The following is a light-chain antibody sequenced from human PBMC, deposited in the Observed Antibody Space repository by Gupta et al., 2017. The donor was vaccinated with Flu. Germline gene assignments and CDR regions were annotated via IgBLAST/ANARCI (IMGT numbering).Light chain of an antibody. V-gene: IGLV3-21*03. CDR1: NIENKK. CDR3: QVWDTVSDHVV. Sequence: SYVLTQPPSVSVAPGKPARITCGGDNIENKKVHWYQHKPGQAPVLVVYDNGDRPSGIPERFSGSNSGNTATLTITRVEAGDEADYYCQVWDTVSDHVVFGGGTEVTVL. J-gene: IGLJ2*01. CDR2: DNG.